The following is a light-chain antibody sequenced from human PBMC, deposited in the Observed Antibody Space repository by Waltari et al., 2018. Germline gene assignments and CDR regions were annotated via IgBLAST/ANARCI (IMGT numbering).Light chain of an antibody. V-gene: IGKV4-1*01. Sequence: DIVMTQSPDSLAVSLGERATINCKSSQSVLHTANNRNDLAWYRQKPGQPPKLLISWASSRASGVPDRFSGSGSGADFTLTIGSLQPEDVAVYFCQQYYSTPYTFGQGTKLEIK. CDR3: QQYYSTPYT. J-gene: IGKJ2*01. CDR1: QSVLHTANNRND. CDR2: WAS.